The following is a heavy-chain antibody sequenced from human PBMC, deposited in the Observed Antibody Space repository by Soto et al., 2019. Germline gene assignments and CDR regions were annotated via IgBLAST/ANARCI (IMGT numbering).Heavy chain of an antibody. Sequence: WSWIRQHPGKGLEWIGYIYYSGISYYNPSLKSRVSISLDTSRNQFSMTLNSVTAADTAVYYCARNGYTYGMDVWGQGATVTVSS. V-gene: IGHV4-31*02. CDR2: IYYSGIS. J-gene: IGHJ6*02. D-gene: IGHD5-18*01. CDR3: ARNGYTYGMDV.